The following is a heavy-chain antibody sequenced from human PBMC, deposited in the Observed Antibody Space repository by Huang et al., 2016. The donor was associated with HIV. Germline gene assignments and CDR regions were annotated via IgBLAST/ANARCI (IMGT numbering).Heavy chain of an antibody. Sequence: EVQLVESGGGLVQPGGSLRLSCAASGFTFSSYWMHWVRQVPGKGLVWVSHIKSDGSSTSCADSVKGRFTISRDNAKNTLYLQMNSLRAEDTAVYYCARGSRQGKYYYGSGTAYWGQGTLVTVSS. CDR3: ARGSRQGKYYYGSGTAY. CDR2: IKSDGSST. CDR1: GFTFSSYW. J-gene: IGHJ4*02. D-gene: IGHD3-10*01. V-gene: IGHV3-74*01.